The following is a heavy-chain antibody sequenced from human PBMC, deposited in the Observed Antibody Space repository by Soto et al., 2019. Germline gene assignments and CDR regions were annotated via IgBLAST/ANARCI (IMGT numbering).Heavy chain of an antibody. CDR3: ARGWGATVTLGLYYGMDV. D-gene: IGHD4-4*01. CDR2: IFHSGST. Sequence: QLQLQESGSGLVKPSQTLSLTCAVSGGSISSDGFWWTWIRQPPGKGLEWIGYIFHSGSTHYNPSLESRVTISIDKSKNQFSLRLTSVSAADTAVYYCARGWGATVTLGLYYGMDVWGQGTTVTVSS. J-gene: IGHJ6*02. CDR1: GGSISSDGFW. V-gene: IGHV4-30-2*01.